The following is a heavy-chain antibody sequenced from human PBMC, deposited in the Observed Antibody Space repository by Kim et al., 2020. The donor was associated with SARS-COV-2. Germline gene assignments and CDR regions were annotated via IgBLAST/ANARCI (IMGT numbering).Heavy chain of an antibody. J-gene: IGHJ6*02. CDR3: AKGGMDV. V-gene: IGHV3-30*01. Sequence: DGSNNKYADSVKGRLTITKDKTKSTQYLQMNSLRAEKAAVDYCAKGGMDVWGQGTTVTVSS. CDR2: DGSNN.